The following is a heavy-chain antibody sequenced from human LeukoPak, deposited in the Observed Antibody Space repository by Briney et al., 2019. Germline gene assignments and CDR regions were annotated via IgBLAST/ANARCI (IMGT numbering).Heavy chain of an antibody. CDR1: GGSISSYY. D-gene: IGHD2-2*01. J-gene: IGHJ3*02. V-gene: IGHV4-4*07. CDR2: IYTSGST. Sequence: SETLSLTCTVSGGSISSYYWSWIRQPAGKGLEWIGRIYTSGSTNYNPSLKSRVTMSVDTSKNQFSLKLSSVTAADTAVYYCARDLISRYCSSTSCYVRSHDAFDIWGQGTMVTVSS. CDR3: ARDLISRYCSSTSCYVRSHDAFDI.